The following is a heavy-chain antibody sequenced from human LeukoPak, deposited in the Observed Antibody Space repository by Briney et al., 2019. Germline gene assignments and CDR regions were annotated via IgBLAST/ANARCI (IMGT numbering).Heavy chain of an antibody. V-gene: IGHV3-30*02. D-gene: IGHD3-10*01. J-gene: IGHJ4*02. CDR2: IRYDGSNK. Sequence: PGGSLRLSCAASGFTFSSYGMHWVRQAPGKGLEWVAFIRYDGSNKYYADSVKGRFTISRDDADKALYLQMDSLRAEDTAVYYCARNYYGSGSYYVEWGQGTLVTVSS. CDR1: GFTFSSYG. CDR3: ARNYYGSGSYYVE.